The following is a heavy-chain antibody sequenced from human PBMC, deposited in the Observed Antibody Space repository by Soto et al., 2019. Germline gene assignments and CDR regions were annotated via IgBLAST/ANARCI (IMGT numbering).Heavy chain of an antibody. V-gene: IGHV3-23*01. D-gene: IGHD6-13*01. Sequence: EVQLLESGGALVQPGGSLRLSCAASGFTFSSYAMSWVRQAPGKGLEWVSSISASGDSTHNADSVKGRFAISRDNSKNTLDLQLNSLTADDTAVYCCAKGGLYNSSWYEGYWGQGTLVTVSS. CDR3: AKGGLYNSSWYEGY. CDR1: GFTFSSYA. J-gene: IGHJ4*02. CDR2: ISASGDST.